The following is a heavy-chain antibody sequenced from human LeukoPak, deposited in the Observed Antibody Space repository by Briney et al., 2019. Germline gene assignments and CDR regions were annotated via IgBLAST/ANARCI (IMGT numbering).Heavy chain of an antibody. CDR3: ARHEGIVGATTTSFYGMDV. D-gene: IGHD1-26*01. V-gene: IGHV5-51*01. Sequence: IIHXGDSDPRYSPSFQGQVTISVDRSITTAYLQWGSLKATDTAMYYCARHEGIVGATTTSFYGMDVWGQGTTVTVSS. J-gene: IGHJ6*02. CDR2: IHXGDSDP.